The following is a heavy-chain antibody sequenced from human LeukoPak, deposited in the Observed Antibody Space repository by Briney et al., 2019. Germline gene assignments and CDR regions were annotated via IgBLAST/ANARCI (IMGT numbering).Heavy chain of an antibody. Sequence: SETLSLTCAVYGGSFSGYYWSWIRQPPGKGLEWIGEITHSGSTNYNPSLKSRVTISLDTSRNQFSLKLNSVTAADTAVYYCAKSNDYGLVDIWGQGTMVTVSS. CDR1: GGSFSGYY. V-gene: IGHV4-34*01. CDR3: AKSNDYGLVDI. CDR2: ITHSGST. D-gene: IGHD3/OR15-3a*01. J-gene: IGHJ3*02.